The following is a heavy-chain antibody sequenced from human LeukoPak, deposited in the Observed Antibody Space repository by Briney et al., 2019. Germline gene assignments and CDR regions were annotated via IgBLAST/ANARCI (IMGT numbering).Heavy chain of an antibody. V-gene: IGHV3-30*02. CDR2: IRYDGSNI. D-gene: IGHD6-19*01. Sequence: PGGSLRLSCAASGFTFTRYGMHWVRRAPGKGLEWVAFIRYDGSNIHYADSVKGRFTVSRDNSNLYLQMNSLGAEDMAVYYCAKDLQQWLVSPYYYYMDVWGNGTTVTVSS. CDR1: GFTFTRYG. J-gene: IGHJ6*03. CDR3: AKDLQQWLVSPYYYYMDV.